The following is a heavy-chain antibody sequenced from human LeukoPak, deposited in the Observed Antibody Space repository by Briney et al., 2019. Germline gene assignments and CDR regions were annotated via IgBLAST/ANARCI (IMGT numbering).Heavy chain of an antibody. Sequence: TSVKVSCKASGYTFTSYDINWVRQATGQGLEWMGWMNPNSGNTGYAQKFQGRVTMTRNTSISTAYMELSSLRSEDTAVYYCARAGYSYGWVNDYWGQGTLVTVSS. D-gene: IGHD5-18*01. CDR3: ARAGYSYGWVNDY. J-gene: IGHJ4*02. CDR2: MNPNSGNT. CDR1: GYTFTSYD. V-gene: IGHV1-8*01.